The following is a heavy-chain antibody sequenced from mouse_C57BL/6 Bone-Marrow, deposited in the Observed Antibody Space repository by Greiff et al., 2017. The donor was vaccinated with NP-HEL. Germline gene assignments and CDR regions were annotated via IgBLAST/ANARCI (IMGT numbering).Heavy chain of an antibody. CDR3: ARDDYDGY. Sequence: VQLQQPGAELVKPGASVKLSCKASGYTFTSYWMQWVKQRPGQGLEWIGEIDPSDSYTNYNQKFKGKATLTVDTSSSTAYMQLSSLTSEDSAVYYCARDDYDGYWGQGTTLTVSS. D-gene: IGHD2-4*01. CDR2: IDPSDSYT. V-gene: IGHV1-50*01. J-gene: IGHJ2*01. CDR1: GYTFTSYW.